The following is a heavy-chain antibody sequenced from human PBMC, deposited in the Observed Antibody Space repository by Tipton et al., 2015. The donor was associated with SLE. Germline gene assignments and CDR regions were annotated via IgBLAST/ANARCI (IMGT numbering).Heavy chain of an antibody. D-gene: IGHD2/OR15-2a*01. V-gene: IGHV3-48*03. Sequence: QLVQSGGGLVQPGGSLRLSCAASGFPFSRFEMNWFRQAPGKGLEWVAHISDGARAIHYADSVKGRFAIYRDDAKNSLYLQMNSLRDEDTAVYYCARGKYYFDYWGQGALVTVSS. CDR2: ISDGARAI. J-gene: IGHJ4*02. CDR3: ARGKYYFDY. CDR1: GFPFSRFE.